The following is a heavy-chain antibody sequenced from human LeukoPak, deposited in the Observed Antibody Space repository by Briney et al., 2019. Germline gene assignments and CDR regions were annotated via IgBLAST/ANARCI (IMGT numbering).Heavy chain of an antibody. CDR2: XYYSGST. CDR1: GYSISSGYY. J-gene: IGHJ3*02. D-gene: IGHD3-9*01. CDR3: ARDDILTGYYVDNAFDI. Sequence: SETLSLTCAVSGYSISSGYYWGWIRQPPGKXXXXXXXXYYSGSTYYNPSLKSRVIISVDTSKNQFSLKLSSVTAADTAVYYCARDDILTGYYVDNAFDIWGQGTMVTVSS. V-gene: IGHV4-38-2*02.